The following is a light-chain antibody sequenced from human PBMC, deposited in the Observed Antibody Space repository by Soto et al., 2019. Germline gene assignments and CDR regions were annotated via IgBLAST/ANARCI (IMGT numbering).Light chain of an antibody. Sequence: DIQMTQSPSSLSASVGDRVTITCRASQSISSYLNWYQHKPGKAPKLLIYAASSLQTGVPSRFSGSRSGTDFALTISSLQRHDFATYYCQQTDSFPRTFGQGTKVDIK. V-gene: IGKV1-39*01. J-gene: IGKJ1*01. CDR1: QSISSY. CDR3: QQTDSFPRT. CDR2: AAS.